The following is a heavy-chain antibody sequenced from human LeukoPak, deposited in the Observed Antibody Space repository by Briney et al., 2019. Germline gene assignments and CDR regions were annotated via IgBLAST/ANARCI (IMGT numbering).Heavy chain of an antibody. CDR2: ISSRDSDI. V-gene: IGHV3-21*01. CDR3: AGDLGQQLYRWFDP. CDR1: GFTFSTYS. D-gene: IGHD6-13*01. Sequence: SGGSLRLSCAASGFTFSTYSMGWVRQAPGKGLEWVSSISSRDSDIYYADSVKGRFTISRDNAKNSLYLQMNSLRAEDTAVYYCAGDLGQQLYRWFDPWGQGTLVTVSS. J-gene: IGHJ5*02.